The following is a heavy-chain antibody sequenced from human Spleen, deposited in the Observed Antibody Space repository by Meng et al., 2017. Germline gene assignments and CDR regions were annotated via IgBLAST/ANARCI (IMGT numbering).Heavy chain of an antibody. Sequence: GQLLQFGAGGKKRGASVKASCKSSGGTFSSYAISWVRQAPGQGLEWMGGIIPIFGTANYAQKFQGRVTITTDESTSTAYMELSSLRSEDTAVYYCARDEDISAAGKLFGDYWGQGTLVTVSS. CDR3: ARDEDISAAGKLFGDY. J-gene: IGHJ4*02. CDR2: IIPIFGTA. CDR1: GGTFSSYA. D-gene: IGHD6-13*01. V-gene: IGHV1-69*01.